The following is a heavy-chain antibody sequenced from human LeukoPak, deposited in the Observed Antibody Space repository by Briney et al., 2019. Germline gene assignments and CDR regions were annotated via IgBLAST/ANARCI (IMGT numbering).Heavy chain of an antibody. V-gene: IGHV3-53*01. Sequence: GGSLRLSCAASGFTVSNNHMSWVRQAPLKGLEWVSLIYGGGSTYYADSVRGRFTISRDNSKNTVYLQMNSLRSEDTAVYYCARGPPDYFDSREYYYMDVWGKGTTVTISS. D-gene: IGHD3-22*01. CDR2: IYGGGST. CDR1: GFTVSNNH. CDR3: ARGPPDYFDSREYYYMDV. J-gene: IGHJ6*03.